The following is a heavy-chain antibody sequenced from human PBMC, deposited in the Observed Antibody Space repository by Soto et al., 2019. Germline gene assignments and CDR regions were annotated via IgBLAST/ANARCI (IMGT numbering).Heavy chain of an antibody. CDR1: GGSISSGSYY. J-gene: IGHJ6*02. CDR2: IYYSGST. V-gene: IGHV4-31*03. Sequence: PSETLSLNCTVSGGSISSGSYYWSWIRQHPGTGLEWIGYIYYSGSTYYNPSLKSRVTISVDTSKNQFSLKLSSVTAADTAVYYCARTIAAAGTYYYYGMDVWGQGTTVTVSS. D-gene: IGHD6-13*01. CDR3: ARTIAAAGTYYYYGMDV.